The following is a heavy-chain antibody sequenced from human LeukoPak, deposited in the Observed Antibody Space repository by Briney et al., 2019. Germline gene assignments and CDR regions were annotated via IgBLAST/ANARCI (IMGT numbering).Heavy chain of an antibody. D-gene: IGHD5-12*01. J-gene: IGHJ4*02. CDR3: ARVGYIDEGIDY. CDR1: GFAFSSHA. V-gene: IGHV3-23*01. Sequence: PGGSLRLSCAASGFAFSSHAMTWVRQAPGKGLEWVSAISISGDRTYYADSVKGRFTISRDNSKNTLYLQMNTLRAEDTAVYYCARVGYIDEGIDYWGQGTLVTVSS. CDR2: ISISGDRT.